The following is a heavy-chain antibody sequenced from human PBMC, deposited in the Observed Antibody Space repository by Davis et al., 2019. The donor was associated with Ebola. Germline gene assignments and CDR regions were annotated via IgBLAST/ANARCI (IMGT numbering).Heavy chain of an antibody. CDR1: CYTFTSYY. V-gene: IGHV1-46*01. D-gene: IGHD3-16*01. CDR3: ARVSHYDSFDP. Sequence: ASVMAFCWASCYTFTSYYMHWVRQAPGQGLAWVGIINPSGGSTSYAQKFQCRVTMTRDTSTSTVYMELSSLRSEDTAVYYCARVSHYDSFDPWDQGTLVTVSS. J-gene: IGHJ5*02. CDR2: INPSGGST.